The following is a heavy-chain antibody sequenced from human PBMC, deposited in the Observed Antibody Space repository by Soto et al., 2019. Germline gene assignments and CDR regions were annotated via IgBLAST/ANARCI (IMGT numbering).Heavy chain of an antibody. J-gene: IGHJ6*02. V-gene: IGHV4-61*01. Sequence: PSETLSLTCTVSGGSVSGGSYQWTWIRQPPGKGLEWIGYVHFTGVTNYNPSLESRVTISIDTSSDQFSLKLTSLTASDTAVYFCARDNMATFDYHYYGMDVWGPGTTVTVSS. D-gene: IGHD5-12*01. CDR1: GGSVSGGSYQ. CDR2: VHFTGVT. CDR3: ARDNMATFDYHYYGMDV.